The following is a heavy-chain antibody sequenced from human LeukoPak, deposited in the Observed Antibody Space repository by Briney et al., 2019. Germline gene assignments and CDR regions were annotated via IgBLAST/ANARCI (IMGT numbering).Heavy chain of an antibody. D-gene: IGHD3-22*01. Sequence: SETLSLTCAVYGGSFSGYYWSWIRQPPGKGLEWMGEINHSGSTNYNPPLKSRVTISVDTSKNQFSLKLSSVTAADRAVYYCARAPSSGYSFDPWGQGTLVTVSS. J-gene: IGHJ5*02. CDR2: INHSGST. V-gene: IGHV4-34*01. CDR1: GGSFSGYY. CDR3: ARAPSSGYSFDP.